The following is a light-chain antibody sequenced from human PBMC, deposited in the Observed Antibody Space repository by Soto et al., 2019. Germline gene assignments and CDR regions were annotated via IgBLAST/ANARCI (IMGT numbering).Light chain of an antibody. CDR1: PGEICTYIY. CDR3: CSSTEVHPRFYV. Sequence: QSALAQPASVSGSPGQSITIPALETPGEICTYIYVSWYQHHQDKVPELLIYDVGSRPSGVSNRSSGSKIGSTASLDISGLQAEDEVDYYCCSSTEVHPRFYVCGTGTKVTVL. CDR2: DVG. J-gene: IGLJ1*01. V-gene: IGLV2-14*03.